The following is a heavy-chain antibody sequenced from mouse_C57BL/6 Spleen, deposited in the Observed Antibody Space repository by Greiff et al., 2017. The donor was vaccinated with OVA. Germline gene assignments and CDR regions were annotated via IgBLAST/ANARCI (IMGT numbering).Heavy chain of an antibody. D-gene: IGHD2-4*01. J-gene: IGHJ1*03. V-gene: IGHV6-6*01. CDR3: TRSYYDYDGTVDWDFDV. CDR1: GFTFSDAW. Sequence: EVHLVESGGGLVQPGGSMKLSCAASGFTFSDAWMDWVRQSPEKGLEWVAEIRNKANNHATYYAESVKGKFTISRDDSKSSIYLQMNSLRAEDTGIYYWTRSYYDYDGTVDWDFDVWGTGTTVTVSS. CDR2: IRNKANNHAT.